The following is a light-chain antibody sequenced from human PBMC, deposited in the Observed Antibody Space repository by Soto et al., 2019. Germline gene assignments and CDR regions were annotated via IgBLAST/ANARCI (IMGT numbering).Light chain of an antibody. J-gene: IGKJ4*01. CDR3: QQYCSSPSLT. V-gene: IGKV3-20*01. Sequence: EIVLTQSPGTLSLSTGERATLSCRASQSVSSSYLAWYQQKPGQAPRLLIYGASSRATGIPDRFSGSGSGTDFTLTISRLEPEDFAVYYCQQYCSSPSLTFGGGTKVDIK. CDR1: QSVSSSY. CDR2: GAS.